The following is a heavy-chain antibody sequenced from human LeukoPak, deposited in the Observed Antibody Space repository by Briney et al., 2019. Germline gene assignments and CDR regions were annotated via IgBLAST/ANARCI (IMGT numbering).Heavy chain of an antibody. V-gene: IGHV3-30*18. CDR2: ISYDGSNK. CDR1: GFTFSTYG. CDR3: AKILYYYDSRGFEDY. J-gene: IGHJ4*02. D-gene: IGHD3-22*01. Sequence: GGSLILSCAASGFTFSTYGMHWVRQAPGKGLEWVAVISYDGSNKYYGDSVKGRFIISRDNSKNTLYLQMNSLRAEDTAVYYCAKILYYYDSRGFEDYWGQGTLVTVSS.